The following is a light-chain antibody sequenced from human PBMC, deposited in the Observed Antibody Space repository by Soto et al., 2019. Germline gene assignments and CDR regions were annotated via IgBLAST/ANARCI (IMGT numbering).Light chain of an antibody. CDR3: AAWDDSLNGVV. CDR2: SNN. V-gene: IGLV1-44*01. Sequence: QSVLTQPPSASGTPGQRVTISCSGRNSNIGSKTVNWYQQLPGTAPKLLIYSNNQRPSGVPARFSGSKSGTSASLAISGLQSEDEADYYCAAWDDSLNGVVFGGGTKLTVL. J-gene: IGLJ2*01. CDR1: NSNIGSKT.